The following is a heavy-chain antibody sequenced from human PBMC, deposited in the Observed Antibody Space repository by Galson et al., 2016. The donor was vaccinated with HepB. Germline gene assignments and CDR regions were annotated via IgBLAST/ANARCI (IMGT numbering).Heavy chain of an antibody. Sequence: SLRLSCAVSGFTFTSYTMNWVRQPPGKGLEWIGEIYHTGGTNYNPSLKSRVSMSVDKSKNQFSLKLDSVTAADTAFYYCARETGAGTYQGFDYWGQGTLATVSS. CDR3: ARETGAGTYQGFDY. CDR1: GFTFTSYTM. D-gene: IGHD1-1*01. V-gene: IGHV4-4*02. J-gene: IGHJ4*02. CDR2: IYHTGGT.